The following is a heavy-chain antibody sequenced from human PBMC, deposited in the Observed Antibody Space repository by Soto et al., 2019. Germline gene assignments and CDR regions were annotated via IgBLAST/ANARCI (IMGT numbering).Heavy chain of an antibody. J-gene: IGHJ5*02. CDR1: GFTLSGSR. CDR3: TSQYCGGDCSRVDP. D-gene: IGHD2-21*02. V-gene: IGHV3-73*02. CDR2: IRSKADSYAT. Sequence: EVQLVESGGGLVQPGGSQKLSCAASGFTLSGSRIHWVRQASGKGLEWVGRIRSKADSYATAYAASVRGRFTISRDDSKNTAYLQMNSLKTEDTAVYYCTSQYCGGDCSRVDPWGQGTLVTVSS.